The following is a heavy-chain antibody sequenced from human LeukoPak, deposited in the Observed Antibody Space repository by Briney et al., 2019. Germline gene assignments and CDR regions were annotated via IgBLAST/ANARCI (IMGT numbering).Heavy chain of an antibody. V-gene: IGHV3-74*01. CDR3: AKARRGYCSGGSCYSIDY. J-gene: IGHJ4*02. CDR1: GFTFSSYW. D-gene: IGHD2-15*01. Sequence: GGSLRLSCAASGFTFSSYWMHWVRQAPGKGLVWVSRINSDGSSTSYADSVKGRFTISRDNAKKTLYLQMNSLRAEDTAVYYCAKARRGYCSGGSCYSIDYWGQGTLVTVSS. CDR2: INSDGSST.